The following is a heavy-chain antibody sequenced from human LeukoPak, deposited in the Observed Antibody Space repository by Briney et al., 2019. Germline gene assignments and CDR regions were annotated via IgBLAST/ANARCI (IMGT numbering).Heavy chain of an antibody. V-gene: IGHV3-23*01. Sequence: GGSLRLSCAASGFTFSSYAMSWVRQAPGKGLEWVSAISGSGGSTYYADSVKGRFTISRDNSKNTLYLQMNSLRAEDTAVYYCAKAPDNLNGWYYGDYWGQGTLVTVSS. CDR2: ISGSGGST. CDR3: AKAPDNLNGWYYGDY. D-gene: IGHD6-19*01. CDR1: GFTFSSYA. J-gene: IGHJ4*02.